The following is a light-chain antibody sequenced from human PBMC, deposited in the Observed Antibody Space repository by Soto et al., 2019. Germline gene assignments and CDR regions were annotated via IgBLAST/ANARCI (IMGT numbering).Light chain of an antibody. J-gene: IGLJ2*01. CDR1: SSDVGGYNY. CDR3: SSYAGSPSV. Sequence: QSALTQPPSASGSPGQSVTISRTGTSSDVGGYNYVSWYQQHPDKAPKLMIYEVSKRPSGVPDRFSGSKSGNTASLTVSGLQAEDEADYYCSSYAGSPSVFGGGTKLTVL. CDR2: EVS. V-gene: IGLV2-8*01.